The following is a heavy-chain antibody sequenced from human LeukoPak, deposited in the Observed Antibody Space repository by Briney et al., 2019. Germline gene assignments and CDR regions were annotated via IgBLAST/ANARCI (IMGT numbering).Heavy chain of an antibody. D-gene: IGHD6-13*01. V-gene: IGHV4-61*02. Sequence: SQTLSLTCTVSGGSISSGSYYWSWIRQPAGKGLEWIGRIYTSGSTNYSPSLKSRVTISVDTSKNQFSLKLSSVTAADTAVYYCARRIAAAPMSWFDPWGQGTLVTVSS. CDR3: ARRIAAAPMSWFDP. J-gene: IGHJ5*02. CDR1: GGSISSGSYY. CDR2: IYTSGST.